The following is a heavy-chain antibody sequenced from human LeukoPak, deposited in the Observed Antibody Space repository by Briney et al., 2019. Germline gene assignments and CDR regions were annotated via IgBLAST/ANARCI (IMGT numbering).Heavy chain of an antibody. Sequence: GGSLRLSCAASGFTVSSNYMSWVRQAPGKGLEWVSVISGSGTNTYYADSVKGRFTISRDNSKNTLYLQMNSLRAEDTAVYYCAKGSRPVIAATFFDYWGQGTLVTVSS. J-gene: IGHJ4*02. CDR1: GFTVSSNY. CDR2: ISGSGTNT. V-gene: IGHV3-23*01. D-gene: IGHD2-15*01. CDR3: AKGSRPVIAATFFDY.